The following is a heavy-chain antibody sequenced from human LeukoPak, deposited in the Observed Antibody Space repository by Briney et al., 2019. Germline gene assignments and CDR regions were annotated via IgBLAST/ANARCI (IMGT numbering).Heavy chain of an antibody. Sequence: GASVKVSCKASGYTFTSYYMHWVRQAPGQGLEWMGIINPSGGSTSYAQKFQGRVTMTRDTSTSTVYMELSSLRSEDTAVYYCARDPSVAGTYYYYGMDVWGQGTTLTVSS. V-gene: IGHV1-46*01. CDR1: GYTFTSYY. D-gene: IGHD6-19*01. CDR3: ARDPSVAGTYYYYGMDV. CDR2: INPSGGST. J-gene: IGHJ6*02.